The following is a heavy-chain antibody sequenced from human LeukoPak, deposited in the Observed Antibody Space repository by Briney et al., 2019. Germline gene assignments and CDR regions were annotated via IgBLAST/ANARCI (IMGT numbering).Heavy chain of an antibody. CDR1: GGTFSSYA. D-gene: IGHD6-13*01. V-gene: IGHV1-69*04. CDR2: IIPILGIA. CDR3: AREPGYSSSWFPDLRGRGYYGMDV. J-gene: IGHJ6*02. Sequence: SVKVSCKASGGTFSSYAISWVRQAPGQGLEWMGRIIPILGIANYAQKFQGRVTITADKSTSTAYMELSSLRSEDTAVYYCAREPGYSSSWFPDLRGRGYYGMDVWGQGTTVTVSS.